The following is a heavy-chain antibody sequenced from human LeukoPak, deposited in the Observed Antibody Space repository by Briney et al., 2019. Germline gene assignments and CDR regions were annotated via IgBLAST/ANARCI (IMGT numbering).Heavy chain of an antibody. V-gene: IGHV3-7*04. D-gene: IGHD5-12*01. CDR1: GFTFSNYW. Sequence: RGGSLRLSCATSGFTFSNYWMTWVRQAPGKGLEWVANINRDGSDKYYMASVQGRFTISRDNAKNSLSLQMNSLRGEDTAVYFCARAIEGAYDLWGQGTLVTVSS. J-gene: IGHJ4*02. CDR2: INRDGSDK. CDR3: ARAIEGAYDL.